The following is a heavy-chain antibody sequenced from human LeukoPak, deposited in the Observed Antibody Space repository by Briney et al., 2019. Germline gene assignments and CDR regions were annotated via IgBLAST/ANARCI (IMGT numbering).Heavy chain of an antibody. Sequence: PGGSLRLSCAASGFTFSSYWMSWVRQAPGKGLDWVANIKQDGSEKYYVESVRGRFTISRDNAKNSLYLQMNSLRAEDTAVYYCAELGITMIGGVWGKGTTVTISS. D-gene: IGHD3-10*02. V-gene: IGHV3-7*01. CDR1: GFTFSSYW. CDR2: IKQDGSEK. CDR3: AELGITMIGGV. J-gene: IGHJ6*04.